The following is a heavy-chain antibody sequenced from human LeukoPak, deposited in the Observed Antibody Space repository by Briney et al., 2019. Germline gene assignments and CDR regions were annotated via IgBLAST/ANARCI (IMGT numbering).Heavy chain of an antibody. CDR1: GFSFDDYG. V-gene: IGHV3-9*01. Sequence: GGSLRLSCVASGFSFDDYGMFWVRQTPGKGLEWVSGISWNSGNIGYADSVKGRFTVSRDNAKNSLYLQMNSLRVEDTAVYYCAKEDRMITFGGVIAFFDYWGQGTLVTVSS. CDR2: ISWNSGNI. CDR3: AKEDRMITFGGVIAFFDY. D-gene: IGHD3-16*02. J-gene: IGHJ4*02.